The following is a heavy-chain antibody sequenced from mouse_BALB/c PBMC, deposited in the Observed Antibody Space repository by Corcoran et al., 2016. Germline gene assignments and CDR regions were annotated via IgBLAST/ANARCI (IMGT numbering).Heavy chain of an antibody. V-gene: IGHV14-3*02. J-gene: IGHJ2*01. CDR2: IDPANGNT. D-gene: IGHD2-1*01. Sequence: EVQLQQSGAELVKPGASVKLSCTASGFNIKDTYMHWVKQRPEQGLEWIGRIDPANGNTKYDPKFQGKASITADTSSNTAYLQLSSLASEDTAVYYCACGNDFDYWGQGTTLTVSS. CDR3: ACGNDFDY. CDR1: GFNIKDTY.